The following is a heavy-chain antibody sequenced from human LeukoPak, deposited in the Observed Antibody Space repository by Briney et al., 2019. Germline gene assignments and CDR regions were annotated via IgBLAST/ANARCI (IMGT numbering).Heavy chain of an antibody. CDR3: ARVGTYYYDSSGYYGPEPDY. CDR1: GYTFTSYG. D-gene: IGHD3-22*01. V-gene: IGHV1-18*01. CDR2: ISAYNGNT. Sequence: ASVKVSCKASGYTFTSYGISWVRQAPGQGLEWMGWISAYNGNTNYAQKLQGRVTMTTDTSTSTAYMELRSLRSDDTAVYYCARVGTYYYDSSGYYGPEPDYWGQGTLVTVSS. J-gene: IGHJ4*02.